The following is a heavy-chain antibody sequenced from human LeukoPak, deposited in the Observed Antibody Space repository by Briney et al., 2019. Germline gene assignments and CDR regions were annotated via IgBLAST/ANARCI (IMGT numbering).Heavy chain of an antibody. CDR2: ISGSGGST. CDR1: GFTFGSYS. Sequence: GGSLRLSCAASGFTFGSYSMSWVRQAPGKGLEWVSAISGSGGSTYYADSVKGRFTISRDNSKNTLYLQMNSLRAEDTAVYYCAKLPSSGWYVIQHWGQGTLVTVSS. D-gene: IGHD6-19*01. CDR3: AKLPSSGWYVIQH. V-gene: IGHV3-23*01. J-gene: IGHJ1*01.